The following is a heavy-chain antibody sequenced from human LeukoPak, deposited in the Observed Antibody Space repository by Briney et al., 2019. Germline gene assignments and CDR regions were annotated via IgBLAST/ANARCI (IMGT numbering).Heavy chain of an antibody. V-gene: IGHV3-64*02. J-gene: IGHJ4*02. CDR2: IDPHGGNT. CDR3: ARDAGYGYDRFDY. CDR1: GFTFRSYS. D-gene: IGHD5-18*01. Sequence: GGSLRPSCAASGFTFRSYSMHWVRQTPGKGLEYVSAIDPHGGNTYYADSMKGRYTISRDNAQNSLYLQMNRLGVEDTAVYYCARDAGYGYDRFDYWGQGTQVTVSS.